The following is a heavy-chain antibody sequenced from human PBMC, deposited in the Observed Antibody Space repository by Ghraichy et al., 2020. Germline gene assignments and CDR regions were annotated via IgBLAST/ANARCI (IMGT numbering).Heavy chain of an antibody. CDR1: GGSISSYY. D-gene: IGHD6-19*01. J-gene: IGHJ4*02. V-gene: IGHV4-59*01. Sequence: SETLSLTCTVSGGSISSYYWSWIRQPPGKGLEWIGYIYYSGSTNYNPSLKSRVTISVDTSKNQFSLKLSSVTAADTAVYYCARGLGFRSGWYRRIYFDYWGQGTLVTVSS. CDR3: ARGLGFRSGWYRRIYFDY. CDR2: IYYSGST.